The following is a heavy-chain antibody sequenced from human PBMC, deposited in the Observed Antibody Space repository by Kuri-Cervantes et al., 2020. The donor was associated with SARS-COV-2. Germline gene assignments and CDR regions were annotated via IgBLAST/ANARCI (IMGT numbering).Heavy chain of an antibody. J-gene: IGHJ6*02. CDR1: GFTFSSYW. V-gene: IGHV3-7*01. D-gene: IGHD3-3*01. CDR2: IKQDGSEK. Sequence: GESLKISCAASGFTFSSYWMSWVRQAPGKGLEWVANIKQDGSEKYYVDSVKGRFTISRDNAKNSLYLQMNSLRAEDTAVYYCARVTRSEITIFGVVIMRGMDVWGQGTTVTVSS. CDR3: ARVTRSEITIFGVVIMRGMDV.